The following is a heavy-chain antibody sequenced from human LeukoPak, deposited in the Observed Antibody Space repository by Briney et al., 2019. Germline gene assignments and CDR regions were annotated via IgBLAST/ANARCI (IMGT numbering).Heavy chain of an antibody. CDR1: GLTFSSYG. CDR3: AKDSNWILFDD. J-gene: IGHJ4*02. V-gene: IGHV3-23*01. Sequence: GGSLTLSWAASGLTFSSYGMSWVRQAPGKGLEWASGISGSGASTYYADSVKGRFTISRDNSKKTPYLQMDSLRAEDTAVYYCAKDSNWILFDDGDQGTLVTVSS. CDR2: ISGSGAST. D-gene: IGHD2-2*03.